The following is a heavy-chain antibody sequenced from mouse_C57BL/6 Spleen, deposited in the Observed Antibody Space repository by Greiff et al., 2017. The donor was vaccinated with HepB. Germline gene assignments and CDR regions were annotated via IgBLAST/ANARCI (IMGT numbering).Heavy chain of an antibody. J-gene: IGHJ1*03. D-gene: IGHD2-14*01. CDR2: INPNNGGT. Sequence: EVQLQQSGPELVKPGASVKIPCKASGYTFTDYNMDWVKQSHGKSLEWIGDINPNNGGTNYNQKFKGKATLTVDKSSSTAYMQLRSLTSEDTAVYYCARSGYSWYFDVWGTGTTVTVSS. CDR3: ARSGYSWYFDV. CDR1: GYTFTDYN. V-gene: IGHV1-18*01.